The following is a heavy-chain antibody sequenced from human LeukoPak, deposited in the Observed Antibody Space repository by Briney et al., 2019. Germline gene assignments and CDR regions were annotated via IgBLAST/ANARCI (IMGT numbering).Heavy chain of an antibody. CDR3: AKGPSYSNYDESFDY. D-gene: IGHD4-4*01. CDR2: ISGSGGST. J-gene: IGHJ4*01. Sequence: GGSLRLCCAASGFTFSSYAMSWVRQAPGKGLEWVSAISGSGGSTYYADSMKGRFTISRDNSKNTLYLQMNSLRAEDTAVYYCAKGPSYSNYDESFDYWGQEPWSPSPQ. V-gene: IGHV3-23*01. CDR1: GFTFSSYA.